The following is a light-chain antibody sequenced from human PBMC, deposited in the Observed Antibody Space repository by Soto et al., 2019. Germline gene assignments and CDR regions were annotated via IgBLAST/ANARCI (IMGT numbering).Light chain of an antibody. Sequence: DIQMTQSPSSLSASIGDRVTITCRASQNINNYLNWYQQKPGKAPKLLIYAAPSLQSGVPSRFSGSASGTDFTLTISTLEPEDYASYYCQQTYNTPRTFGQGTTVEIK. CDR2: AAP. CDR3: QQTYNTPRT. J-gene: IGKJ1*01. CDR1: QNINNY. V-gene: IGKV1-39*01.